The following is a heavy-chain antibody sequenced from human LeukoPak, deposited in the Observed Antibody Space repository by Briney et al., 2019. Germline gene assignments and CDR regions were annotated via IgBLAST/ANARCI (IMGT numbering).Heavy chain of an antibody. Sequence: ASVKVSCKASGYTFTGYYMHWVRQAPGQGLEWMGRINPNSGGTNYAQKFQGRVTMTRDTSISTACMELSRLRSDDTAVYYCARGTRAAILYFDYWGQGTLVTVSS. CDR1: GYTFTGYY. CDR2: INPNSGGT. CDR3: ARGTRAAILYFDY. D-gene: IGHD2-2*02. V-gene: IGHV1-2*06. J-gene: IGHJ4*02.